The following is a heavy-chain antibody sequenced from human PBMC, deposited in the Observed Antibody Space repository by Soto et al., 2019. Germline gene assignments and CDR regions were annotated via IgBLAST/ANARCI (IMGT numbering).Heavy chain of an antibody. J-gene: IGHJ5*02. D-gene: IGHD1-26*01. CDR1: GGSFSGYY. V-gene: IGHV4-34*01. CDR2: INHSGST. CDR3: AMGDRSNCFDR. Sequence: SETLSLTCAVYGGSFSGYYWSWIRQPPGKGLEWIGEINHSGSTNYNPSLKSRVTISVDTSKNQFSLKLSSVTAADTAVYYCAMGDRSNCFDRWGKGTLVTVSS.